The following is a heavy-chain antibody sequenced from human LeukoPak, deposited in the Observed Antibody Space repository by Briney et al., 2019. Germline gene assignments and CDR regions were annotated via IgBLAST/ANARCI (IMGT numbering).Heavy chain of an antibody. CDR2: INPSGGST. V-gene: IGHV1-46*01. CDR1: GYTFTRHY. CDR3: ARDREYSSGPQYFFDY. D-gene: IGHD6-19*01. J-gene: IGHJ4*02. Sequence: ASVKVSCKASGYTFTRHYLHWVRQAPGQGLEWMGIINPSGGSTTYAQKFQGRVTMTRDTSTSAVYMELSTLRSEDTAVYYCARDREYSSGPQYFFDYWGQGTLVTVSS.